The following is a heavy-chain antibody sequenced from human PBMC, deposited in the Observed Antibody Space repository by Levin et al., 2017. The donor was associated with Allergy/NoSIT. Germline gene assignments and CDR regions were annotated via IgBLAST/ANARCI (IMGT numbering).Heavy chain of an antibody. D-gene: IGHD5-12*01. CDR3: ARDWSGYDRGYFDF. Sequence: KPSETLSLTCAASGFTFSDYYMNWIRQAPGGGLEWVSYTRSSGTTIYYADSVKGRFTISRDNAKNSLYLHMNSLRAEDTAIYYCARDWSGYDRGYFDFCGQGTLVTVSS. CDR1: GFTFSDYY. J-gene: IGHJ4*02. V-gene: IGHV3-11*01. CDR2: TRSSGTTI.